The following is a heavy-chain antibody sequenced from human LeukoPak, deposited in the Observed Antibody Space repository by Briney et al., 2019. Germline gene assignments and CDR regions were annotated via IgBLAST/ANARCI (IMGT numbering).Heavy chain of an antibody. J-gene: IGHJ3*02. CDR3: ARGGYSGRDAFDI. D-gene: IGHD1-26*01. CDR1: GYTFTSYD. V-gene: IGHV1-8*01. Sequence: ASVKVSCKASGYTFTSYDINWVRQATGQGLEWMGWMNPNSGNTGYAQKFQGRVTMTRDMSTSTVYMELSSLRSEDTAVYYCARGGYSGRDAFDIWGQGTMVTVSS. CDR2: MNPNSGNT.